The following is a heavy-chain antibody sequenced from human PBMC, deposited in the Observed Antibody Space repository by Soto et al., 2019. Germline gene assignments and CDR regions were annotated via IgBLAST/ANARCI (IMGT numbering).Heavy chain of an antibody. D-gene: IGHD3-10*01. J-gene: IGHJ6*03. CDR1: GFTFSSYA. CDR3: AKGNMVRGVIIPDYYYYYMDV. V-gene: IGHV3-23*01. Sequence: GESLKISCAASGFTFSSYAMSWVRQAPGKGLEWVSAISGSGGSTYYADSVKGRFTISRDNSKNTLYLQMNSLRAEDTAVYYCAKGNMVRGVIIPDYYYYYMDVWGKGTTVTVSS. CDR2: ISGSGGST.